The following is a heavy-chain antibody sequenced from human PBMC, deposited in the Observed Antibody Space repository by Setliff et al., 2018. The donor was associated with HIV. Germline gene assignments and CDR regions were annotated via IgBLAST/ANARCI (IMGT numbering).Heavy chain of an antibody. D-gene: IGHD3-10*01. J-gene: IGHJ6*02. V-gene: IGHV1-3*01. Sequence: ASVKVSCKASGYTFTSYAMHWVRQAPGQRLEWMGWINAGNGNTKYSQKFQGRVTITRDTSASTAYMELSSLRSEDTAVYYCAREGGGVIITSPPSGMDVWGQGTTVTVSS. CDR1: GYTFTSYA. CDR3: AREGGGVIITSPPSGMDV. CDR2: INAGNGNT.